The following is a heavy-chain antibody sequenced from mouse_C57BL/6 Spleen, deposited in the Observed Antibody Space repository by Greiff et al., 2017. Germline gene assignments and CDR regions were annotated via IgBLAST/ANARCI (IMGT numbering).Heavy chain of an antibody. CDR2: INPNNGGT. D-gene: IGHD2-3*01. V-gene: IGHV1-26*01. Sequence: EVQLQQSGPELVKPGASVKISCKASGYTFTDYYMNWVKQSHGKSLEWIGDINPNNGGTNYNQKFKGKATLTVDKSSSTAYMQLSSLTSEDSAVYYCAIHNDPYYYAMDYWGQGTSVTVSS. CDR1: GYTFTDYY. CDR3: AIHNDPYYYAMDY. J-gene: IGHJ4*01.